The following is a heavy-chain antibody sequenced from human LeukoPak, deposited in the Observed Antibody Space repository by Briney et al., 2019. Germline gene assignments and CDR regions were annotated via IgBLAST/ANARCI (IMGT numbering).Heavy chain of an antibody. V-gene: IGHV3-23*01. CDR3: AKHHCSSTSCYRVFDF. J-gene: IGHJ4*02. CDR1: GFTFRSDA. Sequence: GGSLRLSCAASGFTFRSDAMSWVRQAPGKGPEWVSGISGSGGTTYYADSVKGGFTISRDNSKNTLYLQMNSLRAEDAAVYYCAKHHCSSTSCYRVFDFWGQGTLVTVSS. D-gene: IGHD2-2*02. CDR2: ISGSGGTT.